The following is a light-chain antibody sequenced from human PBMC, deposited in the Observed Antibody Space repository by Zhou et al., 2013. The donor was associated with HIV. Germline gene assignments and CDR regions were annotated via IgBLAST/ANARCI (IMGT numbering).Light chain of an antibody. Sequence: AIQMTQSPSSLSASTGDRVTLTCRASQNVNSDLAWYQQKPGKAPNLLVFGASILQSGVPSRFSGNGSGTDFALTVDCLQSEDFATYYCQQYYDYPRTFGQGTRLEV. CDR2: GAS. V-gene: IGKV1-8*01. J-gene: IGKJ1*01. CDR1: QNVNSD. CDR3: QQYYDYPRT.